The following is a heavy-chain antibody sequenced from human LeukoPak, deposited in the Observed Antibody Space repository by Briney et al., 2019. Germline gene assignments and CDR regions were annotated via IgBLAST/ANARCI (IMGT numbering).Heavy chain of an antibody. CDR1: GFSFSSHW. CDR3: AREGWAEYYLDY. D-gene: IGHD2/OR15-2a*01. J-gene: IGHJ4*02. Sequence: GGSLRLSCAASGFSFSSHWMSWVRQAPGKGLEWVANIKQDGGEKYYVDSVKGRFAISRDNAKNLLYLEMNSLSAEDTALYYCAREGWAEYYLDYWGQGTLVTVSS. CDR2: IKQDGGEK. V-gene: IGHV3-7*01.